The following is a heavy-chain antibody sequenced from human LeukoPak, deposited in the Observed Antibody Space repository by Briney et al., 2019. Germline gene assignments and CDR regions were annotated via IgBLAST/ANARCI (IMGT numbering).Heavy chain of an antibody. J-gene: IGHJ6*02. Sequence: SETLSLTCTVCGGSISSYYWSWIRQRAGKGLEWIGRIYTSGSTNYNSSLKSRVTMSVDTSKNQFSLKLSSVTAADTAVYYCARSPYCSGGSCHYYYDMDVWGQGTTVTVSS. CDR1: GGSISSYY. CDR3: ARSPYCSGGSCHYYYDMDV. V-gene: IGHV4-4*07. CDR2: IYTSGST. D-gene: IGHD2-15*01.